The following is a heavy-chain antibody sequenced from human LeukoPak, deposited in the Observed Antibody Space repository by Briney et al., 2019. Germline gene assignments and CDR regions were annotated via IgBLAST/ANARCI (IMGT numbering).Heavy chain of an antibody. D-gene: IGHD5-18*01. CDR3: ARDTAMVTKEDNWFDP. V-gene: IGHV1-18*01. J-gene: IGHJ5*02. CDR2: ISAYNGNT. Sequence: GASVKVSCKASGYTFTSYGISWVRQAPGQGLEWMGWISAYNGNTNYAQKLQGRVTMTTDTSTSTAYMERRSLRSDDTAVYYCARDTAMVTKEDNWFDPWGQGTLVTVSS. CDR1: GYTFTSYG.